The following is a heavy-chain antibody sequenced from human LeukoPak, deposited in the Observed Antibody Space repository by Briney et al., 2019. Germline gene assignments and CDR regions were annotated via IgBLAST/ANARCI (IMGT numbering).Heavy chain of an antibody. Sequence: GGSLRLSCAASGFTFDDYAMHWVRQAPGKGLEWVSGISWNSGSIGYADSVKGRFTISRDNAKNSLYLQMNGLRAEDTALYYCAKDIHYYDSSGYPGYWGQGTPVTVSS. D-gene: IGHD3-22*01. V-gene: IGHV3-9*01. J-gene: IGHJ4*02. CDR3: AKDIHYYDSSGYPGY. CDR2: ISWNSGSI. CDR1: GFTFDDYA.